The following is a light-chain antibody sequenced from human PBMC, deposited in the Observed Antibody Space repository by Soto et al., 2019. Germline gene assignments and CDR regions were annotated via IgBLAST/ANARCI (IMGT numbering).Light chain of an antibody. CDR2: GAF. CDR1: QNVSSNY. Sequence: EIVLTQSPGTLSLSPGERATLSCRASQNVSSNYLAWYQQRPGQAPRLLMYGAFIRATGIPDRISGSGSGTDFTVTISRLEPEDFVVYICHQYGTSPTTFGQGTRLEIK. J-gene: IGKJ5*01. CDR3: HQYGTSPTT. V-gene: IGKV3-20*01.